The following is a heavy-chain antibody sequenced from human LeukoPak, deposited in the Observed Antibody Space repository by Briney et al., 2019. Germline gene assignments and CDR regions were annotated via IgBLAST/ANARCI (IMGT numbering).Heavy chain of an antibody. J-gene: IGHJ4*02. CDR3: ARDRGIVGATIGDY. V-gene: IGHV1-18*01. CDR1: GYTFTSYG. D-gene: IGHD1-26*01. CDR2: ISAYNGNT. Sequence: ASVKVSCKASGYTFTSYGISWVRQAPGQGLEWMGWISAYNGNTNYAQKLRGRVTTTTDTSTSTAYMELRSLRSDDTAVYYCARDRGIVGATIGDYWGQGTLVTVSS.